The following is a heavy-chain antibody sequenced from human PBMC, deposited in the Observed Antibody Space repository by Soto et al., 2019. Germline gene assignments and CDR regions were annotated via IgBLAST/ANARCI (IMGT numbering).Heavy chain of an antibody. CDR3: ARSRKFGVTSGYFDN. D-gene: IGHD3-10*01. V-gene: IGHV3-11*05. CDR1: GFTFSDYY. Sequence: QVQLVESGGGLVKPGGSLSLSCAASGFTFSDYYMSWIRQAPGKGLEWISYIGKGSPYTYYADSVKARFTVSRDNTKNSLYLEITSLRAEDTAVYYCARSRKFGVTSGYFDNWGRGIRVTVSS. CDR2: IGKGSPYT. J-gene: IGHJ4*02.